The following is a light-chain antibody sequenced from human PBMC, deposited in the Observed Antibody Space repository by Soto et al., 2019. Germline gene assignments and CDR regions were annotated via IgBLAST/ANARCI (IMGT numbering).Light chain of an antibody. Sequence: QSVLTQPPSVSGAPGQRVTISCTGSSSNIGAGYDVNWYQQLPGTAPKLLIYGNSNRPSGVPDRFSGSKSGISASLAITGRQAEDEADYYCQAYDSSLRGNVVFGGGTKLTVL. CDR2: GNS. V-gene: IGLV1-40*01. J-gene: IGLJ2*01. CDR1: SSNIGAGYD. CDR3: QAYDSSLRGNVV.